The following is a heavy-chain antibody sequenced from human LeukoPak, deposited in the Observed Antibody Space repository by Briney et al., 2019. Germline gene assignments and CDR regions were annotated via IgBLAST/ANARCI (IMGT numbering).Heavy chain of an antibody. J-gene: IGHJ6*02. CDR2: ISAYNGNT. Sequence: ASVKVSCKASGYTFTSYDINWVRQAPGQGLEWMGWISAYNGNTNYAQKLQGRVTMTTDTSTSTAYMELRSLRSDDTAVYYCARAVGYCTNGVCYYYYGMDVWGQGTTVTVSS. V-gene: IGHV1-18*01. D-gene: IGHD2-8*01. CDR3: ARAVGYCTNGVCYYYYGMDV. CDR1: GYTFTSYD.